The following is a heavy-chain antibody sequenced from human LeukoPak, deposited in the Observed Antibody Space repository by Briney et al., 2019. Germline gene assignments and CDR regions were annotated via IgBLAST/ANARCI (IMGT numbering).Heavy chain of an antibody. D-gene: IGHD1-26*01. CDR2: INPSGGST. Sequence: GASVKVSCKASGYTFTGYYIHWVRQAPGQGLEWMGIINPSGGSTSYAQKFQGRVTMTRDMSTSTVYMELSSLRSEDTAVYYCARDYSGSRRPHLGGAFDIWGQGTMVTVSS. J-gene: IGHJ3*02. CDR3: ARDYSGSRRPHLGGAFDI. CDR1: GYTFTGYY. V-gene: IGHV1-46*01.